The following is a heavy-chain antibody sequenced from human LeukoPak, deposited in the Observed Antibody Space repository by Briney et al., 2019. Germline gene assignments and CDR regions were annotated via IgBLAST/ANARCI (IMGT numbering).Heavy chain of an antibody. CDR1: GFTFGDYA. J-gene: IGHJ6*02. CDR2: IRSKAYGGTT. V-gene: IGHV3-49*05. CDR3: TRENITISRWVFYYYYGMDV. Sequence: KPGRSLRLSCTASGFTFGDYAMSWFRQAPGKGLEWVSFIRSKAYGGTTEYAASVKGRFTISRDDSKSIAYLQMNSLKTEDTAVYYCTRENITISRWVFYYYYGMDVWGQGTTVTVSS. D-gene: IGHD3-3*01.